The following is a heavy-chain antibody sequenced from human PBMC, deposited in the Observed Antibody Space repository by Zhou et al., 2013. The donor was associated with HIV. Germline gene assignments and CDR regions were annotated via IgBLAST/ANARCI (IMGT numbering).Heavy chain of an antibody. D-gene: IGHD5-18*01. CDR3: AKHVDTAILYYYYGMDV. J-gene: IGHJ6*02. CDR1: GLTFYSYA. V-gene: IGHV3-23*01. CDR2: ISGSGGST. Sequence: EVQLLDSGGGLIHPGGTLRLSCAASGLTFYSYAMSWVRQAPGKGLEWVSVISGSGGSTYYADSVKGRFTISRDNSKNTLYLQMNSLRADDTAVYYCAKHVDTAILYYYYGMDVWGQGTTVTVSS.